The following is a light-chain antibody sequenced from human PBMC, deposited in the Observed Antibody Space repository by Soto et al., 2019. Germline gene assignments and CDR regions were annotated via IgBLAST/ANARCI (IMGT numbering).Light chain of an antibody. CDR1: QSFSSN. CDR3: QQYNNWPRT. V-gene: IGKV3-15*01. J-gene: IGKJ1*01. Sequence: EIVMTHSPATLSVSPGERATLSCRASQSFSSNLAWYQQKPGQAPRLLIHGATTRATGIPARFSGSWSGTEFTLTISSLQSEDVAVYYCQQYNNWPRTLGQGTKVDI. CDR2: GAT.